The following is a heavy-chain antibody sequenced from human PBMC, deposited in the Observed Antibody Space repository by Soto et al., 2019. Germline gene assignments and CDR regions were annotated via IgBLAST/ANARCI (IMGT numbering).Heavy chain of an antibody. Sequence: SETLSVTCAVSGGTISSSNWWSWVRQPPGKGLEWIGEIYHSGSTNYNPSLKSRVTISVDKSKNQFSLKLSSVTAADTAVYYCARGGDIVVVPAAPFGMDVWGQGTTVTVSS. CDR1: GGTISSSNW. CDR3: ARGGDIVVVPAAPFGMDV. D-gene: IGHD2-2*01. J-gene: IGHJ6*02. V-gene: IGHV4-4*02. CDR2: IYHSGST.